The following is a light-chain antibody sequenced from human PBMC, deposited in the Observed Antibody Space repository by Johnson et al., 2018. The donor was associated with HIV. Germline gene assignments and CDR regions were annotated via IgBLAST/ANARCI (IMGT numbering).Light chain of an antibody. J-gene: IGLJ1*01. CDR2: DND. CDR3: GAWHSSLSGGLYL. Sequence: QAVLTQPPSVSAAPGQKVTISCFGSSSNIGNNYVSWYQQVPGTAPKLLIYDNDRRPSGIPDRFSGSKSGTSATLGITGLQTGDEADYYCGAWHSSLSGGLYLFGTGTKVTVL. V-gene: IGLV1-51*01. CDR1: SSNIGNNY.